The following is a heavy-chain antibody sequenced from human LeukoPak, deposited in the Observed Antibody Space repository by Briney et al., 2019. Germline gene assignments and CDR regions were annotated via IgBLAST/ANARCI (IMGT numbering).Heavy chain of an antibody. CDR2: IYTSGST. J-gene: IGHJ6*03. D-gene: IGHD1-26*01. V-gene: IGHV4-4*07. Sequence: PSETLSLTCTVSGGSISSYYWSWIRQPAGKGLEWIGRIYTSGSTNYNPSLKSRVTMPVDTSKNQFSLKLSSVTAADTAVYYCARERLLDYYYYMDVWGKGTTVTVSS. CDR3: ARERLLDYYYYMDV. CDR1: GGSISSYY.